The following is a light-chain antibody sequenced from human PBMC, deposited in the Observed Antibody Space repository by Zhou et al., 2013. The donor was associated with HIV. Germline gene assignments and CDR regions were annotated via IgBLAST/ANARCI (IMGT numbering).Light chain of an antibody. Sequence: DIQMTQSPSTLSASVRDRVTITCRASQTIDNWLAWYQQRPGKAPRLLISKASTLESGVPLRFSGSRSGTEFTLTISCLQSEDFATYYCQHYYSYPFTFGPGTKVDIK. CDR1: QTIDNW. CDR3: QHYYSYPFT. J-gene: IGKJ3*01. V-gene: IGKV1-5*03. CDR2: KAS.